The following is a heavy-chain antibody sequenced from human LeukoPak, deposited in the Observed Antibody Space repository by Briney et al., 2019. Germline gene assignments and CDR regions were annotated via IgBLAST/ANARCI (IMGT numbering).Heavy chain of an antibody. D-gene: IGHD2-2*02. J-gene: IGHJ6*04. CDR2: INHSGST. Sequence: SETLSLTCAVYGGSFSGYYWSWIRQPPGKGLEWIGEINHSGSTNYNPSLKSRVTISVDTSKNQFSLKLSSVTAADTAVYYCARLPSYCSSTSCYIPRQRVMDVWGKGTTVTVSS. CDR1: GGSFSGYY. V-gene: IGHV4-34*01. CDR3: ARLPSYCSSTSCYIPRQRVMDV.